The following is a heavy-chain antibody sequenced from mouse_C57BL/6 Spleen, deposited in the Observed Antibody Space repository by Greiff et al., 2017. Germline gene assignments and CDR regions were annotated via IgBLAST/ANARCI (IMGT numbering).Heavy chain of an antibody. D-gene: IGHD2-4*01. V-gene: IGHV3-6*01. Sequence: VQLQQSGPGLVKPSQSLSLTCSVTGYSITSGYYWNWIRQFPGNKLEWMGYISYDGSNNYNPSLKNRISITRDTSKNQFFLKLNSVTTEDTATYYCARVNDYDGVDYWGQGTTLTVSS. CDR3: ARVNDYDGVDY. CDR1: GYSITSGYY. J-gene: IGHJ2*01. CDR2: ISYDGSN.